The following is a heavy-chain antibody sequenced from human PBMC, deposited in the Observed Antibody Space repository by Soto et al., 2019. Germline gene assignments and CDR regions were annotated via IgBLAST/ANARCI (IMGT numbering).Heavy chain of an antibody. CDR1: GFTFSSYG. J-gene: IGHJ4*02. CDR3: AKDRAYDFWSGYYSYYFDY. V-gene: IGHV3-30*18. CDR2: ISYDGSNK. Sequence: QVQLVESGGGVVQPGRSLRLSCAASGFTFSSYGMHWVRQAPGKGLEWVAVISYDGSNKYYADSVKGRFTISRDNSKNTLYLQMSSLRAEDTAVYYCAKDRAYDFWSGYYSYYFDYWGQGTLFTVSS. D-gene: IGHD3-3*01.